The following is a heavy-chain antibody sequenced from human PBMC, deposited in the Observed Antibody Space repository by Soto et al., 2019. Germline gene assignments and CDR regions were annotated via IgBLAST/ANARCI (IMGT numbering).Heavy chain of an antibody. J-gene: IGHJ6*02. CDR1: GFTFSSYA. V-gene: IGHV3-23*01. CDR2: ISGSGGST. D-gene: IGHD2-21*01. CDR3: AKDLEGHMASYYGMDV. Sequence: GGSLRLSCAASGFTFSSYAMSWVRQAPGKGLEWVSAISGSGGSTYYADSVKGRFTISRDNSKNTLYLQMNSLRAEDTAVYYCAKDLEGHMASYYGMDVWGQGTTVTVSS.